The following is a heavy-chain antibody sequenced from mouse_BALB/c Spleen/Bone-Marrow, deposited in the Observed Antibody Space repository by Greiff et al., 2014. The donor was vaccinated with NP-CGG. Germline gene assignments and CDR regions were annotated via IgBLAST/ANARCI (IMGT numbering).Heavy chain of an antibody. Sequence: DVQLQESGAELVKPGASVKLSCTASGFNIKDTYMHWVKQRPEQGLEWIGRIDPANGNTKYDPKLQGKATITADTSSNTAYLQLSSLTSEDTAVYYCARWGITTGFAYWGQGTLVTVSA. V-gene: IGHV14-3*02. CDR2: IDPANGNT. CDR1: GFNIKDTY. J-gene: IGHJ3*01. D-gene: IGHD2-4*01. CDR3: ARWGITTGFAY.